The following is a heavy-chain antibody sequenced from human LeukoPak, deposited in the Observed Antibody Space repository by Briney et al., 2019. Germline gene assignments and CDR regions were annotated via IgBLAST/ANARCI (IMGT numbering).Heavy chain of an antibody. V-gene: IGHV3-23*01. CDR1: GFTFSNYA. Sequence: GGSLRLSCAASGFTFSNYAMSWVRQAPGKGLEWVSAISSTGGSTHYVDSVKGRFTISRDNSKNTLYLQMNRLRAEDTAVYYCAKQFVDIWGQGTLVTVSS. CDR2: ISSTGGST. D-gene: IGHD5-24*01. J-gene: IGHJ5*02. CDR3: AKQFVDI.